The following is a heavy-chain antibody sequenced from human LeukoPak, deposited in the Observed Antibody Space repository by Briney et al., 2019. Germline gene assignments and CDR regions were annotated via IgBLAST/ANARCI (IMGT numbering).Heavy chain of an antibody. J-gene: IGHJ3*02. CDR2: ISSSSSHI. CDR1: GFTFSSYS. CDR3: ARGRVLKQWLVADAFDI. V-gene: IGHV3-21*01. D-gene: IGHD6-19*01. Sequence: GGSLRLSCAASGFTFSSYSMNWVRQAPGKGLEWVSSISSSSSHIYYADSVKGRFTISRDNAKNSLYLQMNSLRAEDTAVYYCARGRVLKQWLVADAFDIWGQGTMVTVSS.